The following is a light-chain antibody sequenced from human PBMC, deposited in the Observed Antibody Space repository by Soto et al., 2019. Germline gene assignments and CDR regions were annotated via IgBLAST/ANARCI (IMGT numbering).Light chain of an antibody. CDR3: QQYDIFPFT. J-gene: IGKJ3*01. V-gene: IGKV1-33*01. CDR2: DAS. Sequence: DTQMTQSPPSLSASVGASVTITCQASQDIARFLSWFQHKPGKAPKLLISDASNLQAGVPSRFSGGGFGTDFFFTIASLQAEDVATYYCQQYDIFPFTFGPGTKVDI. CDR1: QDIARF.